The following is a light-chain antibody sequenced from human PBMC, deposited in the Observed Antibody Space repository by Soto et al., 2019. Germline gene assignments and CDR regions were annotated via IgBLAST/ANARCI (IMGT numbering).Light chain of an antibody. V-gene: IGLV2-8*01. CDR2: EVS. Sequence: QSALTQPPSASGSPGQSVTISCTGTSSDVGGYNYVSWYQQHPGKAPKLMISEVSKRPSGVPDRFSGSKSGNTASLTVSGLQDEEEAYYYCSSFAGNNNLVFGGGTKVTVL. CDR3: SSFAGNNNLV. CDR1: SSDVGGYNY. J-gene: IGLJ2*01.